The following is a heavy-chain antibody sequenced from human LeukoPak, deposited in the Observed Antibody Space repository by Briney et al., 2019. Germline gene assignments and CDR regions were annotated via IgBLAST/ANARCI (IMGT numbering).Heavy chain of an antibody. D-gene: IGHD2-2*01. CDR2: ISSSSYI. CDR1: GFTFGSYS. J-gene: IGHJ6*02. CDR3: ARWVGYCSSTSCPENGMDV. Sequence: GGSLRLSCAASGFTFGSYSMNWVRQAPGKGLEWVSSISSSSYIYYADSVKGRFTISRDNAKNSLYLQMNSLRAEDTAVYYCARWVGYCSSTSCPENGMDVWGQGTTVTVSS. V-gene: IGHV3-21*01.